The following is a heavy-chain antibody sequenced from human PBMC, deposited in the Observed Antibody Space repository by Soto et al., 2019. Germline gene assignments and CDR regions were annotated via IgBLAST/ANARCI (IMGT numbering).Heavy chain of an antibody. V-gene: IGHV5-51*01. CDR3: ARQTPRHYDFWSSPNWFDP. Sequence: PGESLKISCKGSGYSFTSYWIGWVRQMPGKGLEWMGIIYPGDSDTRYSPSFQGQVTISADKSISTAYLQWSSLKASDTAMYYCARQTPRHYDFWSSPNWFDPWGQGTLVTVSS. CDR1: GYSFTSYW. J-gene: IGHJ5*02. CDR2: IYPGDSDT. D-gene: IGHD3-3*01.